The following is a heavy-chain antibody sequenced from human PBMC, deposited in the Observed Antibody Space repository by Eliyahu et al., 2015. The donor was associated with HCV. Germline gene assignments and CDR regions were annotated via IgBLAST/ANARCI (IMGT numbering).Heavy chain of an antibody. CDR2: ISWNSRII. CDR3: AKQRGDHYFYMDL. V-gene: IGHV3-9*01. CDR1: GFTFEDDD. D-gene: IGHD3-10*01. Sequence: EVQLVESGGXWVQPGRSLRLSCVPSGFTFEDDDIHWVRQAPGKGLEWVSSISWNSRIIDYADSVKGRFTISRDNAQNSVFLQMDSLRVEDTALYYCAKQRGDHYFYMDLWGKGTTVTVS. J-gene: IGHJ6*03.